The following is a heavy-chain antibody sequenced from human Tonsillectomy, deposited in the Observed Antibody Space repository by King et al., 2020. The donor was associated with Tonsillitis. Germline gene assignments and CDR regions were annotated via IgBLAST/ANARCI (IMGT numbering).Heavy chain of an antibody. CDR1: VYTLTGYY. J-gene: IGHJ3*02. CDR2: SNPNSVGT. V-gene: IGHV1-2*02. Sequence: QLVQSGAEVKKRVASVKGYCKASVYTLTGYYMHWVRQAPGQWIELVGWSNPNSVGTNYAQKFQGRVTMTRDTSISTAYMELSRLRSDDTAVYYCARVRPEWLLYLTDAFDIWGQGTMVTVSS. D-gene: IGHD3-3*01. CDR3: ARVRPEWLLYLTDAFDI.